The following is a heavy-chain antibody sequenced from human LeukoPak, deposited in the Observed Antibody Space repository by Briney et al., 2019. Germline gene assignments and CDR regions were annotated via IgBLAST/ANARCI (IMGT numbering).Heavy chain of an antibody. CDR3: ARNLAAAGILDY. Sequence: SGGSLRLSCAASGFTFSSYGMHWVRQAPGKGLEWVAFIRYDGSNKYYADSVKGRFTISRDNSKNTLYLQTNSLRAEDTAVYYCARNLAAAGILDYWGQGTLVTVSS. CDR1: GFTFSSYG. V-gene: IGHV3-30*02. CDR2: IRYDGSNK. J-gene: IGHJ4*02. D-gene: IGHD6-13*01.